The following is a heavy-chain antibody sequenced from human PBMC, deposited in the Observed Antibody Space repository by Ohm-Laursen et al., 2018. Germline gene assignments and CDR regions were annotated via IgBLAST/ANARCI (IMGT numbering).Heavy chain of an antibody. CDR2: ISSSSSYI. J-gene: IGHJ3*02. Sequence: GSLRLSCTASGFTFSSYSMYWVRQAPGKGLEWVSSISSSSSYIYYADSVKGRFTISRDNAKNSLYLQMNSLRAEDTAVYYCARDTEASSHTAMVLGDAFDIWGQGTMVTVSS. CDR1: GFTFSSYS. V-gene: IGHV3-21*01. D-gene: IGHD5-18*01. CDR3: ARDTEASSHTAMVLGDAFDI.